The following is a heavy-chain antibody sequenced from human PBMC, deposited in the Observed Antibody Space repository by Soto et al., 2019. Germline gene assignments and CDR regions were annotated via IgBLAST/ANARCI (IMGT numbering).Heavy chain of an antibody. V-gene: IGHV1-58*02. CDR2: IVVGSGNT. Sequence: ASVKVSCKASGFTFTSSAMQWVRQARGQRLEWIGWIVVGSGNTNYAQKFQEGVTITRDMSTSTAYMELSSLRSEDTAVYYCAADPRGPDYGAYYGMDVWGQGTTVTVSS. D-gene: IGHD4-17*01. J-gene: IGHJ6*02. CDR3: AADPRGPDYGAYYGMDV. CDR1: GFTFTSSA.